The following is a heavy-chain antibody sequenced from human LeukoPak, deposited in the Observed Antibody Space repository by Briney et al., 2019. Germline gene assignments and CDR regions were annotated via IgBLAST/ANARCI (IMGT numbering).Heavy chain of an antibody. CDR1: GFTFSSYA. V-gene: IGHV3-23*01. Sequence: PGGSLRLSCAASGFTFSSYAMSWVRQAPGKGLEWVSAISGSGGSTYYADSVKGRFTISRDNSKNTLYLQMNSLRAEDTAVYYCARDLAQQWLSGPDYWGQGTLVTVSS. J-gene: IGHJ4*02. CDR3: ARDLAQQWLSGPDY. CDR2: ISGSGGST. D-gene: IGHD6-19*01.